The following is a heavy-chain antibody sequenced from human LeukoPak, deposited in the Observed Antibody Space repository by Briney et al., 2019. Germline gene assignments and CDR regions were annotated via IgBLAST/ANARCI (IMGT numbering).Heavy chain of an antibody. CDR3: ARFGRGLRYYFDY. J-gene: IGHJ4*02. CDR1: GGSISSSSYY. CDR2: IYYSGST. D-gene: IGHD1-26*01. V-gene: IGHV4-39*07. Sequence: SETLSLTCTVSGGSISSSSYYWGWIRQPPGKGLEWIGSIYYSGSTYYNPSLKSRVTISVDTSKNQFSLKLSSVTAADTAVYYCARFGRGLRYYFDYWGQGTLVTVSS.